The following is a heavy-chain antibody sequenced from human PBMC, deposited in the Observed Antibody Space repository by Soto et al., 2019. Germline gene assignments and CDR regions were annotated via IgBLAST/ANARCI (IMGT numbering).Heavy chain of an antibody. CDR2: IYATGTT. D-gene: IGHD1-1*01. Sequence: ASETLSLTCTVSGASISGYYWSWIRKSAGKGLEWIGRIYATGTTDYNPSLKSRVMMSVDTSKKQFSLRLRSVTAADTAVYYCVRDGTKTLRDWFDPWGQGMSVTVSS. CDR1: GASISGYY. V-gene: IGHV4-4*07. CDR3: VRDGTKTLRDWFDP. J-gene: IGHJ5*02.